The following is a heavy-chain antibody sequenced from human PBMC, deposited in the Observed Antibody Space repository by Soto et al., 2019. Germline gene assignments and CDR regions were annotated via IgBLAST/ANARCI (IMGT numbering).Heavy chain of an antibody. Sequence: QVQLVQSGAEVKKPGASVKVSCKASGYTFTSYDINWVRQATGQGLEWMGWMNPNSGNTGYAQKFQGRVTMTKNTSISTAYMELISLRSEDTAVYYCASPARNYDFWSGYSFDIWGQGTMVTVSS. J-gene: IGHJ3*02. CDR2: MNPNSGNT. D-gene: IGHD3-3*01. V-gene: IGHV1-8*01. CDR3: ASPARNYDFWSGYSFDI. CDR1: GYTFTSYD.